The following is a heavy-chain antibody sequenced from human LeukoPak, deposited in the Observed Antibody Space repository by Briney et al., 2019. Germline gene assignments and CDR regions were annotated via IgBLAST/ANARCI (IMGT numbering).Heavy chain of an antibody. D-gene: IGHD6-13*01. CDR2: IYYSGST. Sequence: SETLSLTCTVSGGSISSSSYYWGWIRQPPGKGLEWIGYIYYSGSTNYNPSLKSRVTISVDTSKNQFSLKLSSVTAADTAVYYCARLSAAGRGASFDYWGQGTLVTVSS. J-gene: IGHJ4*02. CDR1: GGSISSSSYY. V-gene: IGHV4-61*05. CDR3: ARLSAAGRGASFDY.